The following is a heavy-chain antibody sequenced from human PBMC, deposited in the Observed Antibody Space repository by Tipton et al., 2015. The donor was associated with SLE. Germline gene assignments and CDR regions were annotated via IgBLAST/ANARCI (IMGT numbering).Heavy chain of an antibody. J-gene: IGHJ4*02. Sequence: AVSGFSFNTYAMSWVRQAPGKGLEWVSTITGGGGATYYADSVKGRFTISRDISKNTLYLQMSSLRADDTAIYYCAKGDDSSAEGHFDYWGQGTLVTVSS. D-gene: IGHD3-22*01. V-gene: IGHV3-23*01. CDR3: AKGDDSSAEGHFDY. CDR1: GFSFNTYA. CDR2: ITGGGGAT.